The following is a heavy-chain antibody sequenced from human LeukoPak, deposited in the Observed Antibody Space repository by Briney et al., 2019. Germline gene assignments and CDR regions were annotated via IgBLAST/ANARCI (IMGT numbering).Heavy chain of an antibody. V-gene: IGHV3-33*01. CDR1: GFTFSSHG. CDR3: ARDRDGYISE. CDR2: IWHDGSNK. Sequence: GGSLRLSCAASGFTFSSHGMHWVRQAPGKGLEWVALIWHDGSNKYYADSVKGRFTISRDNSKNTLYLQMNSLRVEDTAVYNCARDRDGYISEWGQGTLVTVSS. J-gene: IGHJ4*02. D-gene: IGHD5-12*01.